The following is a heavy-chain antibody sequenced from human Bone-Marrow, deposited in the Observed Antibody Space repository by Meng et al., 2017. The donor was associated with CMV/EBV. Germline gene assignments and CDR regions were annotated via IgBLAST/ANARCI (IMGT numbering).Heavy chain of an antibody. CDR2: IYYSGST. V-gene: IGHV4-59*01. Sequence: LETLSLTCTVSGGSISSYYWSWIRQPPGKGLEWIGYIYYSGSTNYNHSLKSRVTISVDTSKNQFSLKLSSVTAADTAVYYCARNYDFWSVYYTMFGWFDPWGQGTLVTVSS. CDR1: GGSISSYY. J-gene: IGHJ5*02. CDR3: ARNYDFWSVYYTMFGWFDP. D-gene: IGHD3-3*01.